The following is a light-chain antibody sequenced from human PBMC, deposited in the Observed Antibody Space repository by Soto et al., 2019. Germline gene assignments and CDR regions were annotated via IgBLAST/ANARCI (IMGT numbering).Light chain of an antibody. V-gene: IGLV1-51*01. Sequence: QSVLTQPPSVSAAPGQKVTISCSGSSSNIGNNYFSWYQQLPGTDPKLLIYDNNKRPSGIPDRFSGSKSGTSATLGITGRQTGDEADYYCATWDSSMSAVVFGGGTKVTVL. J-gene: IGLJ2*01. CDR1: SSNIGNNY. CDR3: ATWDSSMSAVV. CDR2: DNN.